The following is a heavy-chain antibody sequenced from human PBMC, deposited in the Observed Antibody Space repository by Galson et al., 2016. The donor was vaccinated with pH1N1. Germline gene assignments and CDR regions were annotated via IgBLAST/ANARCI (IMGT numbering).Heavy chain of an antibody. CDR3: ARDRINMIVGAGTFDI. J-gene: IGHJ3*02. CDR2: INPSTIST. V-gene: IGHV3-23*01. Sequence: SLRLPCAASGFTFSNYVMGWVRQAPGKGLQWVSSINPSTISTYYADSVKGRFTISRDNFRNTLYLQMNSLRVEDTAVYYCARDRINMIVGAGTFDIWGQGTMVTVAS. CDR1: GFTFSNYV. D-gene: IGHD3-22*01.